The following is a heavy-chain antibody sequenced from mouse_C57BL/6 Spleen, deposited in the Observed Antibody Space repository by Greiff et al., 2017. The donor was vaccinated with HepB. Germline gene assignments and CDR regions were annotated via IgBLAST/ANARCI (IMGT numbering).Heavy chain of an antibody. V-gene: IGHV1-75*01. Sequence: VQLQQSGPELVKPGASVKISCKASGYTFTDYYINWVKQRPGQGLEWIGWIFPGSGSTYYNEKFKGKATLTVDKSSSTAYMLLSSLTSEDSAVYFCASITTVVAGNWYFDVWGTGTTVTVSS. D-gene: IGHD1-1*01. J-gene: IGHJ1*03. CDR2: IFPGSGST. CDR1: GYTFTDYY. CDR3: ASITTVVAGNWYFDV.